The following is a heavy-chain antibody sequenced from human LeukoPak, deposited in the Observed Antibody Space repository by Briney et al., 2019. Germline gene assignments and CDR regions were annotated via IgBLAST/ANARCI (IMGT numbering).Heavy chain of an antibody. CDR1: GFTFSSYA. J-gene: IGHJ4*02. CDR3: AKAMGPYCSGGSCYYLDY. V-gene: IGHV3-23*01. CDR2: ISGSGGST. Sequence: GGSLRLSCAASGFTFSSYAMSWVRQAPGKGLEWVSAISGSGGSTYYADSVKGRFTISRDNSKNTLYLQMNSLRAEDTAVYYCAKAMGPYCSGGSCYYLDYWGQGTLVTVSS. D-gene: IGHD2-15*01.